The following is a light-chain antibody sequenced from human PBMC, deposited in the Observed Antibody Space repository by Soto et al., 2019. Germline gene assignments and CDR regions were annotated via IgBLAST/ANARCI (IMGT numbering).Light chain of an antibody. J-gene: IGLJ2*01. CDR1: SSNIGAGYD. Sequence: QSVLTQPPSVSGAPGQRVTISCTGSSSNIGAGYDVHWYQQLPGTAPKLLIYGNTNRPSGVPDRFSGSKSGTSASLAITGLQAEDEADYYCQSYASSLSGVVLFGGGTKVTVL. CDR2: GNT. V-gene: IGLV1-40*01. CDR3: QSYASSLSGVVL.